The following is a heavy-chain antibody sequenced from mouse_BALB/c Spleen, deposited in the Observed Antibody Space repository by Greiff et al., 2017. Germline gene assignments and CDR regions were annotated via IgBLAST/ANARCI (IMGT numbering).Heavy chain of an antibody. CDR2: IYPGNSDT. J-gene: IGHJ4*01. CDR1: GYSFTSYW. V-gene: IGHV1-5*01. Sequence: EVQLQQSGTVLARPGASVKMSCKASGYSFTSYWMHWVKQRPGQGLEWIGAIYPGNSDTSYNQKFKGKAKLTAVTSASTAYMELSSLTNEDSAVYYCTRYAYDSYEYDEGYYAMDYWGQGTSVTVSS. D-gene: IGHD2-4*01. CDR3: TRYAYDSYEYDEGYYAMDY.